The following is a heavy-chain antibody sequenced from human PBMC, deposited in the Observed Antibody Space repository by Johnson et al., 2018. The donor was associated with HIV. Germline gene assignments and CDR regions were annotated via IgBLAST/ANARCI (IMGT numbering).Heavy chain of an antibody. V-gene: IGHV3-11*04. J-gene: IGHJ3*02. CDR2: ISGYGRTI. CDR3: AREGPSERAGFDI. CDR1: GFNLDDYG. Sequence: VHLVESGGGLVQPGGSLRLSCTASGFNLDDYGMSWIRQAPGKRLEWISYISGYGRTIYYADSVRGRFTISRDNAKNSLYLQLNSLRADDTAVYYCAREGPSERAGFDIWGQGTMVTVSS.